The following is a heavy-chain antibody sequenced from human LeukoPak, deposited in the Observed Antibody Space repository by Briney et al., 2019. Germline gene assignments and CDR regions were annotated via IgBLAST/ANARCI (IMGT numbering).Heavy chain of an antibody. V-gene: IGHV3-30*03. CDR1: GFTFSSYG. CDR2: ISYDGSNK. D-gene: IGHD3-22*01. J-gene: IGHJ4*02. CDR3: ATEYYYDSSGYYYAGSFFDY. Sequence: GGSLRLSCAASGFTFSSYGMHWVRQAPGKGLEWVAVISYDGSNKYYADSVKGRFTISRDNSKNTLYLQMNSLRAEDTAVYYCATEYYYDSSGYYYAGSFFDYWGQGTLVTVSS.